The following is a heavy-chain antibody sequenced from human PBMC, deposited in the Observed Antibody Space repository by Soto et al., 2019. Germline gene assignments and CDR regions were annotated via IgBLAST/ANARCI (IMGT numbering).Heavy chain of an antibody. V-gene: IGHV2-26*01. Sequence: QVTLRESGPVLVKPAGTLTLTCSVAGLSLTSMEMAMSWIRQPPGKGLEWLGNIIGIDETTYDTSLKRRLTISKDTSGSQVVLTLTTVDPVDAATYFCARMTASGADIDLFDHWGQGALVTVSS. D-gene: IGHD1-26*01. J-gene: IGHJ4*02. CDR1: GLSLTSMEMA. CDR2: IIGIDET. CDR3: ARMTASGADIDLFDH.